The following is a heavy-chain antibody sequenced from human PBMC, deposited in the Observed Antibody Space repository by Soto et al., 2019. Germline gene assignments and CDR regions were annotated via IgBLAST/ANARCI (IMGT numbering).Heavy chain of an antibody. J-gene: IGHJ6*02. CDR1: GYTFTSYD. Sequence: ASVKVSCKASGYTFTSYDINWVRQATGQGLEWMGWMNPNSGNTGYAQKFQGRVTMTRNTSISTAYMELSSLRSEDTAVYYCAYSSTVTTYYYYYGMDVWGQGTTVTVSS. CDR3: AYSSTVTTYYYYYGMDV. CDR2: MNPNSGNT. V-gene: IGHV1-8*01. D-gene: IGHD4-17*01.